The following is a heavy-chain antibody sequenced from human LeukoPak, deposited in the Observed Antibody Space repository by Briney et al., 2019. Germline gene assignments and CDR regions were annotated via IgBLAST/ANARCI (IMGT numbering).Heavy chain of an antibody. CDR2: ISHDGSDK. Sequence: GGSLRLSCAASGFRFSSYPMHWVRQAPGKGLEWVAVISHDGSDKNYADSVKGRFTISRDNSNSMLYLQMDSLRGDDAAVYYCAKAVGSISWSFDYWGQGTLVTVSS. J-gene: IGHJ4*02. V-gene: IGHV3-30*04. CDR3: AKAVGSISWSFDY. D-gene: IGHD6-13*01. CDR1: GFRFSSYP.